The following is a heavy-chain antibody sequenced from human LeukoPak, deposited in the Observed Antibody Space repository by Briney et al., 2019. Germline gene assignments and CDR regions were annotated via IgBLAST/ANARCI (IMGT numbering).Heavy chain of an antibody. CDR3: ARDVSPQLRWGSGSYYTAGYFDY. CDR2: ISSSSSYI. V-gene: IGHV3-21*01. Sequence: GGSLRLSCAASGFTFSSYSMNWVRQAPGKGLEWVSSISSSSSYIYYADSVKGRFTISRDNAKNSLYLQMNSLRAEDTAVYYCARDVSPQLRWGSGSYYTAGYFDYWGQGTLVTVSS. CDR1: GFTFSSYS. J-gene: IGHJ4*02. D-gene: IGHD3-10*01.